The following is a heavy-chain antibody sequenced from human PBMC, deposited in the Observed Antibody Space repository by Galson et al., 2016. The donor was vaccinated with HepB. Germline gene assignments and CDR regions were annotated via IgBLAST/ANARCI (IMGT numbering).Heavy chain of an antibody. CDR2: ATNKARGYIT. CDR1: GFSFSDHY. J-gene: IGHJ6*02. Sequence: SLRLSCAASGFSFSDHYMNWVRQAPGAGLEWVARATNKARGYITQYGTSARDRFIISRDESGSSLYLQMNSLKIEDSAVYYCARGLNGLDVWGRGTAVTVSS. CDR3: ARGLNGLDV. V-gene: IGHV3-72*01.